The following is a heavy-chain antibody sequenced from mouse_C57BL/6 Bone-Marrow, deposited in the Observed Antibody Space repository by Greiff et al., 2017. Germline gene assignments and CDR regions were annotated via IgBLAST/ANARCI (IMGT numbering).Heavy chain of an antibody. CDR3: ASTGTTSSWFAY. V-gene: IGHV1-77*01. D-gene: IGHD4-1*02. J-gene: IGHJ3*01. CDR2: IGPGSGST. Sequence: QVQLKESGAELVKPGASVKISCKASGYTFTDYYINWVKQRPGQGLEWIGKIGPGSGSTYYNEKFKGKATLTADKSSSTAYMQLSSLSSEYSAFYFCASTGTTSSWFAYWGQGTLVTVSA. CDR1: GYTFTDYY.